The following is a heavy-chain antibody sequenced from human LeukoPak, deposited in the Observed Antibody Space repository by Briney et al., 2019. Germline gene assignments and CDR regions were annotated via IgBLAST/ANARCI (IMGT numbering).Heavy chain of an antibody. Sequence: GGSLRLSCAASGFTFSSSAMHWVRQASGKGLERVGRIRSKTDSYATTYSASVKGRFTISRDDSKNTAYLQMNSLKPEDMAVYYCSRHPQTGDTFDLWGQGTMVTVSS. J-gene: IGHJ3*01. CDR3: SRHPQTGDTFDL. D-gene: IGHD7-27*01. V-gene: IGHV3-73*01. CDR2: IRSKTDSYAT. CDR1: GFTFSSSA.